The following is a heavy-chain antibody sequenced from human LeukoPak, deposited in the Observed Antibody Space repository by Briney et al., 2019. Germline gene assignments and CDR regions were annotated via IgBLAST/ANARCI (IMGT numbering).Heavy chain of an antibody. CDR2: IFSSGST. Sequence: SETLSLTCTVSGGSITGYYWSWIRQPPGKGLEWVGCIFSSGSTNYNPSLKSRVTISLDTSKSQFSLKLISVTASDTAVYYCARLTKFLTTYYPTPWGQGTLVTVSS. D-gene: IGHD2/OR15-2a*01. CDR3: ARLTKFLTTYYPTP. J-gene: IGHJ5*02. CDR1: GGSITGYY. V-gene: IGHV4-59*08.